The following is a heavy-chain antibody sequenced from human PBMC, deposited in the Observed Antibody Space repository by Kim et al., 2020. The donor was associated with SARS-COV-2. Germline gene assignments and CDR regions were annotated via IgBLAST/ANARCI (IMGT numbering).Heavy chain of an antibody. D-gene: IGHD6-19*01. J-gene: IGHJ5*02. V-gene: IGHV3-21*01. CDR3: ARDQLYGSGDGWFDP. Sequence: DSVKGRFTISRDNAKNSLYLQMNSLRAEDTAVYYCARDQLYGSGDGWFDPWGQGTLVTVSS.